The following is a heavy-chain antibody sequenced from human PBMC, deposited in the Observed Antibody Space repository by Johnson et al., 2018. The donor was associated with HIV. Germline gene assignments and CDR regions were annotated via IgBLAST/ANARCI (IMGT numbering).Heavy chain of an antibody. Sequence: VQLVESGGGLVQPGGSLRLSCAASGFTFSSYAMSWVRQAPGKGLEWVSAISGSGGSTYSADSVKGRFTIPRDNSKNTLYLQMNSLRAEDTAVYYCAKDRMYDYGDYGGAFDIWGQGTMVTVSS. J-gene: IGHJ3*02. CDR1: GFTFSSYA. CDR2: ISGSGGST. D-gene: IGHD4-17*01. CDR3: AKDRMYDYGDYGGAFDI. V-gene: IGHV3-23*04.